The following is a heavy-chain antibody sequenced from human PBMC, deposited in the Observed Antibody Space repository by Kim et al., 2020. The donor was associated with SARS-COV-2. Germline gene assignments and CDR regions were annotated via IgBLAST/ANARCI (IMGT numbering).Heavy chain of an antibody. Sequence: GGSLRLSCTTSGFTFTGHAMSWVRQAPGKGLEWVSSIYGSDVTTYYVDSVRGRFTISRDDSKNTLYLQMSALRGDDTAVYYCMKGGWGWIWDHWGQGTLVTVSS. CDR2: IYGSDVTT. CDR1: GFTFTGHA. V-gene: IGHV3-23*01. J-gene: IGHJ4*02. CDR3: MKGGWGWIWDH. D-gene: IGHD2-21*01.